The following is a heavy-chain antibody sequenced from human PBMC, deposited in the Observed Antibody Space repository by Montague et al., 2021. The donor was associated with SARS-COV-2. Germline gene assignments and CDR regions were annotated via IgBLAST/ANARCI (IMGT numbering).Heavy chain of an antibody. CDR1: GFSLSTPNVG. V-gene: IGHV2-5*01. CDR2: IYSNDDK. D-gene: IGHD3-9*01. J-gene: IGHJ4*02. Sequence: PALRKPTQTLTLTCTFSGFSLSTPNVGVGWIRQPPGKALEWLALIYSNDDKRYSPSLQSRLTITKDTSKNQVVLSLTNVDPVDTATYYCAHLIRYYDIFTGIPFDYWGQGTQVTVSS. CDR3: AHLIRYYDIFTGIPFDY.